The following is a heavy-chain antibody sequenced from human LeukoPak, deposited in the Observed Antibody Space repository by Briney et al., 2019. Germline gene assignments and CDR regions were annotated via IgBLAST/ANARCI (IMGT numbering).Heavy chain of an antibody. CDR1: GFTFSSYA. J-gene: IGHJ3*02. CDR3: VKEGDDSGYDDGAFDI. D-gene: IGHD5-12*01. CDR2: ISSNGGST. V-gene: IGHV3-64D*06. Sequence: GGSLRLSCSASGFTFSSYAMHWVRQAPGKGLEYVSAISSNGGSTYYADSVKGRFTISRDNSKNTLYLQMSSLRAEDTAVYYCVKEGDDSGYDDGAFDIWGQGIMVTVSS.